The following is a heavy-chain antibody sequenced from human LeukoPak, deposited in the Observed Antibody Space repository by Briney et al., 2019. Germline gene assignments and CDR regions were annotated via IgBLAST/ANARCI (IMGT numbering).Heavy chain of an antibody. CDR3: AKHGDFWSGYYTPYYGMDV. J-gene: IGHJ6*02. CDR2: IYENGGTT. CDR1: GFTFRSHA. Sequence: GGSLRLSCVGSGFTFRSHAMSWVRQAPEKGLEFVSGIYENGGTTYYADSVKGRFSISRDNSKNTLYLQMNSLRAEDTAVYYCAKHGDFWSGYYTPYYGMDVWGQGTTVTVSS. D-gene: IGHD3-3*01. V-gene: IGHV3-23*01.